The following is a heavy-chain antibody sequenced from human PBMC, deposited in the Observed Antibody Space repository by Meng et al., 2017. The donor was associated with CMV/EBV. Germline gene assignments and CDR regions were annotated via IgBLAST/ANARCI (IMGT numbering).Heavy chain of an antibody. CDR1: GFSLSTSGMC. J-gene: IGHJ6*02. D-gene: IGHD4-11*01. CDR2: IDWADDK. CDR3: ARIHSNYGPYGMDV. Sequence: SGPTLVKPTQTLTLTCTFSGFSLSTSGMCVSWVRQPPGKALEWLALIDWADDKYYSTSLKTRLTISKDTSKNQVVLTMTNMDPVDTATYYCARIHSNYGPYGMDVWGQGTTVTVSS. V-gene: IGHV2-70*20.